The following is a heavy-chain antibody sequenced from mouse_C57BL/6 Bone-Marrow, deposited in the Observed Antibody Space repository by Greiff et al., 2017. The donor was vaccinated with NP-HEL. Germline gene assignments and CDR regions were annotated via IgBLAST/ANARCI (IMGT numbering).Heavy chain of an antibody. J-gene: IGHJ2*01. V-gene: IGHV3-6*01. D-gene: IGHD1-1*01. CDR1: GYSITSGYY. CDR2: ISYDGSN. Sequence: ESGPGLVKPSQSLSLTCSVTGYSITSGYYWNWIRQFPGNKLEWMGYISYDGSNNYNPSLKNRISITRDTSKNQFFLKLNSVTTEDTATYYCASLYYGSSSDYWGQGTTLTVSS. CDR3: ASLYYGSSSDY.